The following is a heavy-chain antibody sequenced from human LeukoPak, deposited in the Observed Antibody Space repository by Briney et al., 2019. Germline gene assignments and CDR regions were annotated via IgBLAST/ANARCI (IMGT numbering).Heavy chain of an antibody. CDR2: ISSSSSTI. Sequence: GGSLRLSCAASGFTFSSYSMNWVRQAPGKGLEWVSCISSSSSTIYYADSVKGRFTISRDNAKNSLYLQMNSLRAEDTAVYYCAREARDSSGYYYVDDYWGQGTLVTVSS. CDR1: GFTFSSYS. CDR3: AREARDSSGYYYVDDY. J-gene: IGHJ4*02. V-gene: IGHV3-48*01. D-gene: IGHD3-22*01.